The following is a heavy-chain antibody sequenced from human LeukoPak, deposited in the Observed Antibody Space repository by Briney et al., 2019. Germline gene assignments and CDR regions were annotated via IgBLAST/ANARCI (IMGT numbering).Heavy chain of an antibody. V-gene: IGHV4-38-2*02. Sequence: PSETLSLTCTVSVYSISSGYGYYWGWIRQPPGKGLECIGNIYHSGITYYNHFNSSLKSRVTISIDTSKNQFSLRLTSVTAADTAVYYCARAGSERDYYYYYIDVWGRGTTVTVSS. CDR3: ARAGSERDYYYYYIDV. J-gene: IGHJ6*03. CDR2: IYHSGIT. CDR1: VYSISSGYGYY. D-gene: IGHD6-19*01.